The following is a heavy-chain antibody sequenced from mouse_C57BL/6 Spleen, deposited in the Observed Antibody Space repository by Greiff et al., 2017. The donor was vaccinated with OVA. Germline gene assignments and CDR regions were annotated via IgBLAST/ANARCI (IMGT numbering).Heavy chain of an antibody. J-gene: IGHJ4*01. V-gene: IGHV5-4*01. CDR1: GFTFSSYA. Sequence: EVQLVESGGGLVKPGGSLKLSCAASGFTFSSYAMSWVRQTPEERLEWVATISDGGSYTYYPDNVKGRFTISRDNAKNNLYLQMSHLKSEDTAMYYCARDHYYGRAMDYWGQGTSVTVSS. CDR3: ARDHYYGRAMDY. CDR2: ISDGGSYT. D-gene: IGHD1-1*01.